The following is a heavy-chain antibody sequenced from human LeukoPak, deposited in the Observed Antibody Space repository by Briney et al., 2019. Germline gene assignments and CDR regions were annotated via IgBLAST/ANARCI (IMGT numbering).Heavy chain of an antibody. CDR2: ISAYNGNT. CDR3: ARDGLTGTTGDWFDP. CDR1: GYTFTSYG. Sequence: ASVKVSCKASGYTFTSYGISWVRQAPGQGLEWMGWISAYNGNTNYAQKLQGRVTMTTDTSTSTAYMELRSLRSDDTAVYYCARDGLTGTTGDWFDPWSQGTLVTVSS. V-gene: IGHV1-18*01. J-gene: IGHJ5*02. D-gene: IGHD1-7*01.